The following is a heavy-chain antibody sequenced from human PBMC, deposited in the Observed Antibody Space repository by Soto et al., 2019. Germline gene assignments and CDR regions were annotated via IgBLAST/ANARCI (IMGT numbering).Heavy chain of an antibody. CDR2: IYHSGST. CDR1: GGSISSGGYS. Sequence: PSETLSLTCAVSGGSISSGGYSWSWIRQPPGKGLEWIGYIYHSGSTYYNPSLKSRVTISVDRSKNQFSLKLSSVTAADTAVYYCARDIGDRSGYYPNWFDPWGQGTLVTVSS. J-gene: IGHJ5*02. D-gene: IGHD3-22*01. V-gene: IGHV4-30-2*01. CDR3: ARDIGDRSGYYPNWFDP.